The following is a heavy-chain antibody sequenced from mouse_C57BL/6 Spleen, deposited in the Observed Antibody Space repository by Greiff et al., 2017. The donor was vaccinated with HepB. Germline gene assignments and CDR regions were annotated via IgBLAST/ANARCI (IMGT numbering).Heavy chain of an antibody. V-gene: IGHV7-3*01. CDR1: GFTFTDYY. Sequence: EVKLVESGGGLVQPGGSLSLSCAASGFTFTDYYMSWVRQPPGKALEWLGFIRNKANGYTTEYSASVKGRFTISRDNSQSILYLQMNALRAEDSATYYCARYAWDYYAMDYWGQGTSVTVSS. CDR2: IRNKANGYTT. CDR3: ARYAWDYYAMDY. J-gene: IGHJ4*01.